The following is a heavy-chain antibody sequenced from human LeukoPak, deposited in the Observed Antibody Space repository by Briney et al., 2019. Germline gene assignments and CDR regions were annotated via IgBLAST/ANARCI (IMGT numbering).Heavy chain of an antibody. CDR3: SKDVGGGYDPSHGFDY. CDR1: GFTFSSYA. J-gene: IGHJ4*02. CDR2: FSGSGGST. V-gene: IGHV3-23*01. D-gene: IGHD5-12*01. Sequence: PGGSLRLSSAASGFTFSSYAMSWVRQAPGKGLEWVSAFSGSGGSTYYTDSVKGRFTISRANSKNTLYLQMMSLSSVDTAVYYCSKDVGGGYDPSHGFDYWGQGTLVTVSS.